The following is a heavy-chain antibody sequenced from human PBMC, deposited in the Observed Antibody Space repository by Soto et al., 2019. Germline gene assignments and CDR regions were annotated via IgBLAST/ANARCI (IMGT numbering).Heavy chain of an antibody. CDR2: IKNKANSYTT. CDR3: VRVKAAAGFDY. J-gene: IGHJ4*02. D-gene: IGHD6-13*01. CDR1: GFPFSDHC. V-gene: IGHV3-72*01. Sequence: PGGSLRLSCAASGFPFSDHCMDWVRPAPGKGLEWVGRIKNKANSYTTHYAASVNGRFTISRDDSKNSLYLRMNSLQTEDTAVYYCVRVKAAAGFDYWGQGTQVTVSS.